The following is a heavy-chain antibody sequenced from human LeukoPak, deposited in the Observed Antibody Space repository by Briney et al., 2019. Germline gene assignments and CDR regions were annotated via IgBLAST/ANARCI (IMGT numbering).Heavy chain of an antibody. D-gene: IGHD5-18*01. Sequence: SETLSLTCTVSGGSISSGGYYWSWIRQHPGKGLEWIGYIFDGGNTYYNPSLKSRVTVSVDTSKNQLSLNLTSVTAADTAVFYCARDRKGWIQLDYWGQGTLVTVSS. CDR3: ARDRKGWIQLDY. CDR2: IFDGGNT. J-gene: IGHJ4*02. CDR1: GGSISSGGYY. V-gene: IGHV4-31*03.